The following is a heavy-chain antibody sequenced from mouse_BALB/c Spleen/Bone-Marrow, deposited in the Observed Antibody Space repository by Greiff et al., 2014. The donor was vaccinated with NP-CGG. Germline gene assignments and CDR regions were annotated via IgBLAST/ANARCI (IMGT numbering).Heavy chain of an antibody. D-gene: IGHD1-2*01. CDR3: ARRGHGFAWFAY. CDR2: ILPGSGST. CDR1: GYTFSSYW. V-gene: IGHV1-9*01. Sequence: ESGTELLKPGASVKISCKASGYTFSSYWIEWVNQRPGHGLEWIGEILPGSGSTNYNEKFKGKTTFTADTSSNTAYMQLSSLTSETSAFDYCARRGHGFAWFAYWGQGTLVTVSA. J-gene: IGHJ3*01.